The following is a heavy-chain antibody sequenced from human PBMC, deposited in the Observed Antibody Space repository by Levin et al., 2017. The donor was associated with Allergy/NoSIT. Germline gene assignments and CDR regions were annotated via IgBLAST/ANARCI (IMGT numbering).Heavy chain of an antibody. J-gene: IGHJ5*02. Sequence: GGSLRLSCAASGFTFNNYWMSWVRQTPGKGLGWVAYIKQDGSEKYYVDSVKGRFTISRDNAKNSLYLQMNSLRAEDTAVYYCGRARFDPWGQGTLVTVSS. CDR3: GRARFDP. CDR2: IKQDGSEK. V-gene: IGHV3-7*01. CDR1: GFTFNNYW.